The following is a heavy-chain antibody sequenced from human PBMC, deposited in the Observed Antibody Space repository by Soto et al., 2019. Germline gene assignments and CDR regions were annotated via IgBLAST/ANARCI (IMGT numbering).Heavy chain of an antibody. D-gene: IGHD6-6*01. CDR2: IYPGDSDT. Sequence: EVQLVQSGAEVKKPGESLKISCKGSGYSFTSYWIGWVRQMPGKGLEWVGIIYPGDSDTRYSPSFQGQVTISADKSISTAYLQWSSLKASDTAMYYCARESSSGNYYYYYGMDVWGQGTTVTVSS. V-gene: IGHV5-51*01. CDR1: GYSFTSYW. J-gene: IGHJ6*02. CDR3: ARESSSGNYYYYYGMDV.